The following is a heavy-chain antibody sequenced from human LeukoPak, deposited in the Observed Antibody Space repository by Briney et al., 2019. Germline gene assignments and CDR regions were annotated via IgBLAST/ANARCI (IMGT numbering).Heavy chain of an antibody. CDR1: GFTFSSYW. D-gene: IGHD2-21*01. CDR3: AKEVSIISRGLDY. J-gene: IGHJ4*02. CDR2: IKQDGSEK. Sequence: GGSLRLSCAASGFTFSSYWMSWVRQAPGKGLEWVANIKQDGSEKYYVDSVKGRFTISRDSAKNSLYLQMNSLRAEDTAVYYCAKEVSIISRGLDYWGQGILVTVSS. V-gene: IGHV3-7*03.